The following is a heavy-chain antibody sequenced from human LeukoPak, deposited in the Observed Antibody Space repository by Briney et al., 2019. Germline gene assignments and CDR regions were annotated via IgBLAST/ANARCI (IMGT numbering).Heavy chain of an antibody. Sequence: SETLSLTCAVSGDSFSSHYWTWIRQPPGRGLEWIGYISYIGTTNYNPSLKSRVTISIDASKNQFSLKLSSVTTADTAVYYCARDLVTVTKGFDIWGLGTMVSVSS. V-gene: IGHV4-59*11. D-gene: IGHD4-17*01. CDR1: GDSFSSHY. J-gene: IGHJ3*02. CDR2: ISYIGTT. CDR3: ARDLVTVTKGFDI.